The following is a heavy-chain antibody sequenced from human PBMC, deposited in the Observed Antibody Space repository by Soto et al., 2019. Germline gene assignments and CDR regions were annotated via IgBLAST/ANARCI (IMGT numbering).Heavy chain of an antibody. Sequence: EVQLLESGGGLVQPGGSLRLSCAASGFTFSSYAMSWVRQAPGKGLEWVSAISGSGGSTYYADSVKGRFTISRDNSKNTLYLQMNSLRAEDTAVYYCAKDIAAVAGPDYYYYYGMDVWGQGTTVTVSS. D-gene: IGHD6-19*01. CDR1: GFTFSSYA. V-gene: IGHV3-23*01. CDR2: ISGSGGST. J-gene: IGHJ6*02. CDR3: AKDIAAVAGPDYYYYYGMDV.